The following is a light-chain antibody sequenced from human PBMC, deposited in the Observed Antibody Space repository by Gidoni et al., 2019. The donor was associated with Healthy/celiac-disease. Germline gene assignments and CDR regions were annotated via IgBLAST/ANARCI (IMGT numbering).Light chain of an antibody. CDR2: AAS. Sequence: EIQMTQSPSSLSASVGDRVTITCRASQSISSYLNWYQQKPGKAPKRLIYAASSVQSGVPSRFSGSGSGTDFTLTISSLQPEDFATYYCQQSYSTPWTFGQGTKVEIK. CDR3: QQSYSTPWT. J-gene: IGKJ1*01. CDR1: QSISSY. V-gene: IGKV1-39*01.